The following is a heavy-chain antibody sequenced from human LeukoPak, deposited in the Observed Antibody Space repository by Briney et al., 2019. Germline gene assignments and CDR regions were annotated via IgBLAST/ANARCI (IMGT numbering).Heavy chain of an antibody. CDR3: ARDREMVVATMVELDY. CDR1: GGTFSSYA. D-gene: IGHD5-12*01. V-gene: IGHV1-69*05. Sequence: SVKVSCKASGGTFSSYAISWVRQAPGQGLEWMGGIIPIFGTANYAQKFQGRVTITTDESTSTAYMELSSLRSEDTAVYYCARDREMVVATMVELDYWGQGTLVTVSS. J-gene: IGHJ4*02. CDR2: IIPIFGTA.